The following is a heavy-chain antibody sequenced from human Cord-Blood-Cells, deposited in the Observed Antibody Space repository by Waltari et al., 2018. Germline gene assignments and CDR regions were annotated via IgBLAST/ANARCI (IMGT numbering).Heavy chain of an antibody. Sequence: QLQLQESGPGLVKPSETLSLTCTVSGCSISSSSYYWGWIRQPPGKGLEWIGSIYYSGSTYYNPSLKSRVTISVDTSKNQFSLKLSSVTAADTAVYYCAKHVSTTVTKRGAFDIWGQGTMVTVSS. CDR2: IYYSGST. CDR1: GCSISSSSYY. V-gene: IGHV4-39*01. D-gene: IGHD4-17*01. J-gene: IGHJ3*02. CDR3: AKHVSTTVTKRGAFDI.